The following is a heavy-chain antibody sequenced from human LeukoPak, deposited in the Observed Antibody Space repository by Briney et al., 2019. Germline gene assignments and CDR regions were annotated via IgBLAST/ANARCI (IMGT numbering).Heavy chain of an antibody. V-gene: IGHV1-69*04. D-gene: IGHD3-22*01. J-gene: IGHJ4*02. CDR3: ARERYYYDRGFDY. CDR1: GYTFTSYD. CDR2: IIPILGIA. Sequence: GASVKVSCKASGYTFTSYDINWVRQATGQGLEWMGRIIPILGIANYAQKFQGRVTITADKSTSTAYMELSSLRSEDTAVYYCARERYYYDRGFDYWGQGTLVTVSS.